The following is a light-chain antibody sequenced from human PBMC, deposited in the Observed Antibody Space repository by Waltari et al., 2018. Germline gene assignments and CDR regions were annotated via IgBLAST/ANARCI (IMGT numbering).Light chain of an antibody. CDR3: NSYTGSSSWV. CDR2: NVF. J-gene: IGLJ3*02. Sequence: QAALAGPGSVSASPGQSLTISCPGTSSDVCFYNFVSSYQQHPGKAPRIIIYNVFEHPSDCSNRVPRSKPGNTASLTRSVLLPDVPADDYCNSYTGSSSWVFGGGTTRTIL. V-gene: IGLV2-14*01. CDR1: SSDVCFYNF.